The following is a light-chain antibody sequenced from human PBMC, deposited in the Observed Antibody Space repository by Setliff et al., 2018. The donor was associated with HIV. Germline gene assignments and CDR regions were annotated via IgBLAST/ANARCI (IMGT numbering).Light chain of an antibody. Sequence: QSALAQPASVSGSPGQSIAISCTGTSSDVGGYNYASWYQQHPGKAPQLMIYEVSNRPSGVSNRFSGSKSGNTASLTISGLQAEDEADYYCSSFTSSSTYVFGSGTKVTV. CDR1: SSDVGGYNY. J-gene: IGLJ1*01. CDR3: SSFTSSSTYV. CDR2: EVS. V-gene: IGLV2-14*01.